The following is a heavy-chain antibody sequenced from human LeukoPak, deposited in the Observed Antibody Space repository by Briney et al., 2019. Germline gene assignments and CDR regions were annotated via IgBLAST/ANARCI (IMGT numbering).Heavy chain of an antibody. V-gene: IGHV3-7*01. CDR2: IKEDGSDK. Sequence: PGGSLRLSCAASGFTFSSYWMTWVRQAPGKGLEWVANIKEDGSDKYYVDSVKGRFTISRDNSKNTLYLQMNSLRAEDTAVYYCARDSDYYDLRGAFDIWGQGTMVTVSS. D-gene: IGHD3-22*01. CDR3: ARDSDYYDLRGAFDI. J-gene: IGHJ3*02. CDR1: GFTFSSYW.